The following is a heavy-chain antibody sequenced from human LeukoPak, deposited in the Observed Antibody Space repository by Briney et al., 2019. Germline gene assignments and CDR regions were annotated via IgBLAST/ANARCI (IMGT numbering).Heavy chain of an antibody. CDR3: ARRNEYCSSTSCYRIHAFDI. CDR2: IYPGDSDT. Sequence: GESLKISCKGSGYSFTSYWIGWVRQMPGKGLEWMGIIYPGDSDTRYSPSFQGQVTISADKSISTAYLQWSSLKASDTAMYYCARRNEYCSSTSCYRIHAFDIWGQGTMVTASS. V-gene: IGHV5-51*01. J-gene: IGHJ3*02. CDR1: GYSFTSYW. D-gene: IGHD2-2*02.